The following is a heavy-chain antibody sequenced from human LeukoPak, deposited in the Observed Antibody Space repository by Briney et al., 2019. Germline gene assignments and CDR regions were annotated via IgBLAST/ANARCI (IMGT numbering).Heavy chain of an antibody. J-gene: IGHJ4*02. V-gene: IGHV3-23*01. CDR1: GFTFSSYA. CDR3: AKDQALGIAAAGPFDC. D-gene: IGHD6-13*01. CDR2: ISGSGGST. Sequence: PGGSLRLSCAASGFTFSSYAMSWVRQAPGKGLEWVSAISGSGGSTYYADSVKGRFTIFRDNSKNTLYLQMNSLRAEDTAVYYCAKDQALGIAAAGPFDCWGQGTLVTVSS.